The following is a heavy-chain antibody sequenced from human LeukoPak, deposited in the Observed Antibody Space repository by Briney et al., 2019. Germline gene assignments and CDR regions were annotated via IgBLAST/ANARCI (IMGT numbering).Heavy chain of an antibody. CDR3: ARDPYGDYIGAFDM. Sequence: GGSLRLSCAASGLIFSNYALMWLRQSPGKGLEWVSAIRGSGGGTFYADSVKGRFTISRDNSKNTLYLQMNGLRAEDTAVYYCARDPYGDYIGAFDMWGRGTLVTVSS. J-gene: IGHJ3*02. V-gene: IGHV3-23*01. D-gene: IGHD4-17*01. CDR2: IRGSGGGT. CDR1: GLIFSNYA.